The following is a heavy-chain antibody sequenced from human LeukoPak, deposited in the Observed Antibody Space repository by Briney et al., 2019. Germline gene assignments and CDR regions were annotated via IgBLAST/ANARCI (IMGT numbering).Heavy chain of an antibody. Sequence: ASVKISCKVSGYTFTDYYMHWVQQAPGKGLEWMGLVDPEDGETIYAEKFQGRVTITAGTSTDTAYMELSSLRSEDTAVYYCATNCGGDLYYFDYWGQGTLVTVSS. V-gene: IGHV1-69-2*01. D-gene: IGHD2-21*02. CDR3: ATNCGGDLYYFDY. CDR2: VDPEDGET. J-gene: IGHJ4*02. CDR1: GYTFTDYY.